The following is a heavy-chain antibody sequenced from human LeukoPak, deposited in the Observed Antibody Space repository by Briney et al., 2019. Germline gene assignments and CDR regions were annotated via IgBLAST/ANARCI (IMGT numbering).Heavy chain of an antibody. CDR3: ARGLTGYSSGWVDY. D-gene: IGHD6-19*01. J-gene: IGHJ4*02. CDR2: IYYSGST. Sequence: TSETLSRTGTGSGGSSSSYYWSWIRQPPGKGLEGIGYIYYSGSTNYNPSLKSRVTISVDTSKNQFSRKLSSVTAAATAVYYCARGLTGYSSGWVDYWGPGTLVTASS. CDR1: GGSSSSYY. V-gene: IGHV4-59*01.